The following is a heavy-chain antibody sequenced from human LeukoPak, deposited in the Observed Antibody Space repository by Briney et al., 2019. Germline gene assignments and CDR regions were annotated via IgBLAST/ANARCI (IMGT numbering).Heavy chain of an antibody. J-gene: IGHJ4*02. Sequence: GGSLRLSCAASGFTFSSYAMSWVRQAPGKGLEWVSAISGSGGSTYYADSVKGRFTTSRDNSKNTLYLQMNSLRAEDTAVYYCAKSGPSNPTYCGGDCYLDYFDYWGQGTLVTVSS. CDR2: ISGSGGST. CDR1: GFTFSSYA. V-gene: IGHV3-23*01. D-gene: IGHD2-21*02. CDR3: AKSGPSNPTYCGGDCYLDYFDY.